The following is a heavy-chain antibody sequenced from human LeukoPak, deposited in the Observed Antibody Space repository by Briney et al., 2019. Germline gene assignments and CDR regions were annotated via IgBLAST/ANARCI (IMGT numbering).Heavy chain of an antibody. Sequence: GESLKISCKGSGYSFSHYWIGWVRQMPGKGLEWMGSIYPGDSETRYRPAFQGQVTISADKSITTAYLQWSSLKASDTAMYYCARDSQRQWLVRYFDYWGQGTLVTVSS. CDR3: ARDSQRQWLVRYFDY. CDR1: GYSFSHYW. CDR2: IYPGDSET. D-gene: IGHD6-19*01. V-gene: IGHV5-51*01. J-gene: IGHJ4*02.